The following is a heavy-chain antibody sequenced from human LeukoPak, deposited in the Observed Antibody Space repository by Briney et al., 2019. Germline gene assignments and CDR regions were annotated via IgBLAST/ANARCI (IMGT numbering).Heavy chain of an antibody. Sequence: GGSMSLSCAASGFTFSYYYMSWIRQAPGGGMEWVSYISSSGSTKYYADSVKGRFTISRDNAKNSLYLQMNSLRAEDTAVYNCARDLRPDHNWFDPWGQGTLVTVSS. CDR2: ISSSGSTK. J-gene: IGHJ5*02. V-gene: IGHV3-11*01. CDR1: GFTFSYYY. D-gene: IGHD4-17*01. CDR3: ARDLRPDHNWFDP.